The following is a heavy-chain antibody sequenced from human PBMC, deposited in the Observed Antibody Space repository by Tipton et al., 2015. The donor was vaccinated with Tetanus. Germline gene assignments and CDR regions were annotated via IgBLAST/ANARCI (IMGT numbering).Heavy chain of an antibody. D-gene: IGHD3-10*01. Sequence: VQLVQSGAEVRKPGQSLKISCKASGHNSRSYWINWVRQMPGKGLEWMGIISPGDSEATYSPSFEGHVTISLDKSISTAYLQWTSLKPSDTAIYFCARLPKHYSASGGTWGQGTLVTVSS. V-gene: IGHV5-51*01. CDR3: ARLPKHYSASGGT. CDR1: GHNSRSYW. CDR2: ISPGDSEA. J-gene: IGHJ5*02.